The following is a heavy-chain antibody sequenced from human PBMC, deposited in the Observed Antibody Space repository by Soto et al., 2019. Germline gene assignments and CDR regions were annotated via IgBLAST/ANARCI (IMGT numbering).Heavy chain of an antibody. CDR3: ARGDRGGSGSPASYYYSGLDV. Sequence: PGGSLRLSCAASGVTFSSYAMSWVRQAPGKGLEWVSSVSAGGDMTYYSDSVKSRFTISRDNSNNALFLQMNSLRAEDTALYYCARGDRGGSGSPASYYYSGLDVWGQGTTVTVSS. D-gene: IGHD3-10*01. CDR2: VSAGGDMT. CDR1: GVTFSSYA. J-gene: IGHJ6*02. V-gene: IGHV3-23*01.